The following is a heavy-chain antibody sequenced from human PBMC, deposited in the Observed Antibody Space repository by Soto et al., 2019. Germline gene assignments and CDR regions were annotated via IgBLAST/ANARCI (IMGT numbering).Heavy chain of an antibody. CDR2: IYHSGST. D-gene: IGHD6-13*01. CDR1: GGSISSGGYS. CDR3: ARSIAAAGNYFDY. Sequence: SETLSLTCAVSGGSISSGGYSWSWIRQPPGKGLEWIGYIYHSGSTYYNPSLKSRVTISVDRSKNQFSLKLSSVTAADTAVYYCARSIAAAGNYFDYWGQGTLVTVSS. J-gene: IGHJ4*02. V-gene: IGHV4-30-2*01.